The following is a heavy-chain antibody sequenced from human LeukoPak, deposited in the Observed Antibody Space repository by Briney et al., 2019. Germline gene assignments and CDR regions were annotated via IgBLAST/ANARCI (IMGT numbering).Heavy chain of an antibody. CDR1: GFTFSNYA. D-gene: IGHD3-22*01. CDR3: ARSYYYDRKSGYFDY. J-gene: IGHJ4*02. CDR2: ISYDGNDK. Sequence: GGSLRLSCAASGFTFSNYAMPWVSQAPGKGLEWVAIISYDGNDKYYADSVKGRFTISRDNSKNTLYLQMNSLRAEDAAVYYCARSYYYDRKSGYFDYWGQGTLVTVSS. V-gene: IGHV3-30-3*01.